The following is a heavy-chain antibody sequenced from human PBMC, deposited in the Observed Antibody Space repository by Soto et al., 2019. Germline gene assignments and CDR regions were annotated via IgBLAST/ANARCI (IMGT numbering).Heavy chain of an antibody. CDR2: IYNSVST. Sequence: SETLSLTCTVSGDSISNSYWSWIRQPPGKDLEWIAFIYNSVSTNYNPSLKSRVTISVDTSKNQFSLKMNSVTAADTAVYFCARGPPFDYWGQGTLVTVSS. CDR1: GDSISNSY. J-gene: IGHJ4*02. CDR3: ARGPPFDY. V-gene: IGHV4-59*01.